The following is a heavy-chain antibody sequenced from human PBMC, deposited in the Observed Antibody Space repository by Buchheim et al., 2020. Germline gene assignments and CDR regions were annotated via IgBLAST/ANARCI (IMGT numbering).Heavy chain of an antibody. J-gene: IGHJ6*02. CDR1: GGTFSSYA. CDR3: ARGVMVQGVIERDYYYYYGMDV. V-gene: IGHV1-69*01. Sequence: QVQLVQSGAEVKKPGSSVKVSCKASGGTFSSYAISWVRQAPGQGLEWMGGIIPIFGTANYAQKFQGRVTITADESTSTAYMELSSLRSEDTAVYYCARGVMVQGVIERDYYYYYGMDVWGQGTT. CDR2: IIPIFGTA. D-gene: IGHD3-10*01.